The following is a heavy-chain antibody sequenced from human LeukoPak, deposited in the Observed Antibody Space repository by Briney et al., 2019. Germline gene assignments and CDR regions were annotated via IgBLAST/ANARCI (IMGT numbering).Heavy chain of an antibody. V-gene: IGHV4-59*01. J-gene: IGHJ5*02. Sequence: PSETLSLTCTVSGGSISSYYWSWIRQSPGKGLEWIGYIYYSGSTNYNPSLKSRVTISVDTSKNQFSLKLSSVTAADTAVYYCARTEQQLALSSPKWFDPWGQGTLVTVSS. CDR3: ARTEQQLALSSPKWFDP. CDR2: IYYSGST. D-gene: IGHD6-13*01. CDR1: GGSISSYY.